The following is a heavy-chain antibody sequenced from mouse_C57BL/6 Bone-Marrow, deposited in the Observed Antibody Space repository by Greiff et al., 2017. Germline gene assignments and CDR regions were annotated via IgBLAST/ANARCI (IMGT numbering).Heavy chain of an antibody. CDR1: GFSLSTFGMG. J-gene: IGHJ3*01. CDR3: ARIASLLRLFAY. CDR2: IWWDDDK. D-gene: IGHD1-1*01. Sequence: ESGPGILQPSQTLSLTCSFSGFSLSTFGMGVGWIRPPSGKGLEWLAHIWWDDDKYYNPALKSRLTLSKDTSKNQVFLKIANVDTADTATYYCARIASLLRLFAYWGQGTLVTVSA. V-gene: IGHV8-8*01.